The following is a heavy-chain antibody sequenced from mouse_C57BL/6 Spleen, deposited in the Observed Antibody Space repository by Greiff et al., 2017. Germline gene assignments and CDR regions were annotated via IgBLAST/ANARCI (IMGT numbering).Heavy chain of an antibody. CDR3: ARLGHYDGYSWFAY. J-gene: IGHJ3*01. CDR2: IYPGDGDT. V-gene: IGHV1-82*01. CDR1: GYAFSSSW. Sequence: VKLMESGPELVKPGASVKISCKASGYAFSSSWMNWVKQRPGKGLEWIGRIYPGDGDTNYNGKFKGKATLTADKSSSTAYMQLSSLTSEDSAVYFCARLGHYDGYSWFAYWGQGTLVTVSA. D-gene: IGHD2-3*01.